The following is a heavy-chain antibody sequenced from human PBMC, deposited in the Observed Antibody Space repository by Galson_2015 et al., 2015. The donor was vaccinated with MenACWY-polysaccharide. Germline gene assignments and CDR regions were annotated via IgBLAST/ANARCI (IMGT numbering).Heavy chain of an antibody. CDR1: GFSFSPYS. Sequence: SLRLSCAASGFSFSPYSMHWVRQAPGKGLEWVAVVSYDGSIKFYGDSVKGRFTVSKDNSKNTLSLQMDSLRPDDTAIYYCAKVAQKWQLPLGQAFDMWGQGTMVTVSS. CDR2: VSYDGSIK. J-gene: IGHJ3*02. D-gene: IGHD1-26*01. V-gene: IGHV3-30-3*01. CDR3: AKVAQKWQLPLGQAFDM.